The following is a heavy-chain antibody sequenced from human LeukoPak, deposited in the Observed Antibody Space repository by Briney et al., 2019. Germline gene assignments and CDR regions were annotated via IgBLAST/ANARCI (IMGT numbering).Heavy chain of an antibody. Sequence: ASVKVSCKASGYTFTSYDINWVRQATGQGLEWMGWMNPNSGNTGYAQKFQGRVTMTRNTSISTAYMELSSLRSEDTAVYYCARDEGVGATTSIDAFDIWGQGTMVTVSS. D-gene: IGHD1-26*01. CDR2: MNPNSGNT. J-gene: IGHJ3*02. V-gene: IGHV1-8*01. CDR3: ARDEGVGATTSIDAFDI. CDR1: GYTFTSYD.